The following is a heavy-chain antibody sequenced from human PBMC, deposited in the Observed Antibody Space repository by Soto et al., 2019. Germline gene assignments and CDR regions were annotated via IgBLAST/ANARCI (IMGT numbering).Heavy chain of an antibody. CDR3: ATDGCGRYSYGTRGYYYYYGMDV. D-gene: IGHD5-18*01. CDR2: FDPEDGET. J-gene: IGHJ6*02. CDR1: GYTLTELS. V-gene: IGHV1-24*01. Sequence: ASVKVSCKVSGYTLTELSMHWVRQAPGKGLEWMGGFDPEDGETIYAQKIQGRVTMTEDTSTDTAYKELSSLRSEDTAVYYCATDGCGRYSYGTRGYYYYYGMDVWGQGTTVTVSS.